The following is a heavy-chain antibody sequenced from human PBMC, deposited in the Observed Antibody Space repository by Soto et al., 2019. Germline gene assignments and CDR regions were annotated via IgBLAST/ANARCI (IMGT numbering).Heavy chain of an antibody. CDR1: GFTFSSYA. V-gene: IGHV3-23*01. CDR2: ISGSGGRT. CDR3: AKGLIRFPGWFDP. Sequence: EVQLLESGGGLVQPGGSLRLSCAASGFTFSSYAMSWVRQAPGKGLEWVSAISGSGGRTYYADSVKGRFTISRDNSKNPLYLQMNSLRAEDTAVYYWAKGLIRFPGWFDPWGQGTLVTVSS. D-gene: IGHD3-16*01. J-gene: IGHJ5*02.